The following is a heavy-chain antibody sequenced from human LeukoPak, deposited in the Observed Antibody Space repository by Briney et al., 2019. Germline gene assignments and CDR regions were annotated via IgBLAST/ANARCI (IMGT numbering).Heavy chain of an antibody. CDR1: GFPFSSYS. D-gene: IGHD3-22*01. CDR3: ARERAYDSSVSWFDP. J-gene: IGHJ5*02. V-gene: IGHV3-21*01. CDR2: ISSSSSYI. Sequence: GGSLRLSCAASGFPFSSYSMNWVRQAPGKGLEWVSSISSSSSYIYYADSVKGRFTISRDNAKNSLYLQMNSLRAEDTAVYYCARERAYDSSVSWFDPWGQGTLVTVSS.